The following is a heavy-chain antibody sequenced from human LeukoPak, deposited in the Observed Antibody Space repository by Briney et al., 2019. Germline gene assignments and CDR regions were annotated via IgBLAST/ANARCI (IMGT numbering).Heavy chain of an antibody. D-gene: IGHD6-19*01. J-gene: IGHJ4*02. CDR3: AREVAGTVGEKYVEGIDY. CDR2: IYTSGST. V-gene: IGHV4-4*07. CDR1: GGSISSYY. Sequence: SETLSLTCTVSGGSISSYYWSWIRQPAGKGPEWIGRIYTSGSTNYNPSLKSRVTMSVDTSKNQFSLKLSSVTAADTAVYYCAREVAGTVGEKYVEGIDYWGQGTLVTVSS.